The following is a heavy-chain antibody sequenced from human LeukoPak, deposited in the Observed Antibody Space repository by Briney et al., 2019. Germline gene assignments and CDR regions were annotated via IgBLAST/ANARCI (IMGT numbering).Heavy chain of an antibody. V-gene: IGHV3-23*01. D-gene: IGHD1-26*01. CDR1: RLTFCSHP. CDR2: ITGSGGST. CDR3: ASRPLSETYFAVFDY. J-gene: IGHJ4*02. Sequence: PGVSLTLSCVASRLTFCSHPMTWLRQTPGKGLEWISDITGSGGSTSHAESLRGRFTISRDNSKTTLYLKMKKPRAEAAAVFDCASRPLSETYFAVFDYWGEGSQV.